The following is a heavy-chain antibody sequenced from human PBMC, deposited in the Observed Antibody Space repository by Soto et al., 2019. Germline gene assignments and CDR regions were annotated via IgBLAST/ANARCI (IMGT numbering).Heavy chain of an antibody. CDR2: ISSSSSYI. CDR3: ARDHSRGWYYFDY. V-gene: IGHV3-21*01. D-gene: IGHD6-19*01. CDR1: GFTFSSYS. J-gene: IGHJ4*02. Sequence: EVQLVESGGGLVKPGGSLRLSCAASGFTFSSYSMNWVRQAPGKGLEWVSSISSSSSYIYYADSVKGRYTISRDNAKNSLYLQMNSLRAEDTAVYYCARDHSRGWYYFDYWGQGTLVTVSS.